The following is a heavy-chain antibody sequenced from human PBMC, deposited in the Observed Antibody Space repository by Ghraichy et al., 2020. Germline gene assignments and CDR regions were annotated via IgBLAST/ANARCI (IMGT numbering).Heavy chain of an antibody. V-gene: IGHV3-30*04. D-gene: IGHD3-16*01. Sequence: GGSLRLSFAASGFTFSSYDMHWVRQAPGKGLEWVAVISYDGSNKYYAVSVKGRFTISRDNSKNTLYLQMNSLRAEDAAVYYCARGLAGGLDPWGQGTLVTVSS. CDR3: ARGLAGGLDP. J-gene: IGHJ5*02. CDR2: ISYDGSNK. CDR1: GFTFSSYD.